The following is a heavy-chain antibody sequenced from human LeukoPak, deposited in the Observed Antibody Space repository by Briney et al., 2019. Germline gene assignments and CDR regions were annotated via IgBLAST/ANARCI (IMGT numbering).Heavy chain of an antibody. CDR3: ASVLMFSSTKAVCPADH. CDR2: ISDHNGNI. CDR1: GYTFTSYG. D-gene: IGHD2-8*01. V-gene: IGHV1-18*01. J-gene: IGHJ4*02. Sequence: ASVKVSCKASGYTFTSYGISWVRQAPGQGLEWMGWISDHNGNIKYAQKFQGRVTMTTDTSTSTVYMDRRGFRADDTAVYFCASVLMFSSTKAVCPADHWGQGPLPIVSS.